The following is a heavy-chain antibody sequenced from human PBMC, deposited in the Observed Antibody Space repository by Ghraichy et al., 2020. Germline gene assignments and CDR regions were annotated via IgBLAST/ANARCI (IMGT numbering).Heavy chain of an antibody. CDR2: TSYDGSNK. CDR3: AKERDTSGYYSFRGDYYGMDV. CDR1: GFTFSRYG. V-gene: IGHV3-30*18. J-gene: IGHJ6*02. Sequence: RGSLRLSCAASGFTFSRYGMHWVRQAPGKGLEWVAVTSYDGSNKFYGGSVQGRFTISRDNSKNTLYLQMNYLRPEDTAVYYCAKERDTSGYYSFRGDYYGMDVWGQGTTVTVSS. D-gene: IGHD3-22*01.